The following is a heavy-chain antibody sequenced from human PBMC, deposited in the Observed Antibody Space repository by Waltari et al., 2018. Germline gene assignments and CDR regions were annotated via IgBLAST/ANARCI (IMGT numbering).Heavy chain of an antibody. V-gene: IGHV4-38-2*02. CDR1: GFTFSSYE. J-gene: IGHJ6*03. CDR2: ICHSGST. D-gene: IGHD5-12*01. CDR3: ARESSATDYYMDV. Sequence: VQLVESGGGLVQPGGSLRLSCAASGFTFSSYEMNWVRQAPGKGLGWIGSICHSGSTYYNPSLKSRVSISVDTSKNQFSLKLSSVTAADTAVYYCARESSATDYYMDVWGKGTTVTVSS.